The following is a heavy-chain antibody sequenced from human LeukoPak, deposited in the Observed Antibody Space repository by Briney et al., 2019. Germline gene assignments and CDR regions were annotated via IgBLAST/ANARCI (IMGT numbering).Heavy chain of an antibody. D-gene: IGHD3/OR15-3a*01. CDR3: ARQTGSGLFILP. Sequence: SETLSLTCAVYGGSFSGYYWSWIRQPPGKGLEWIGEINHSGSTTYNPHLKSRVTISVDTSKNQFSLKLSSVTAADTAVYYCARQTGSGLFILPGGQGTLVTVSS. CDR2: INHSGST. CDR1: GGSFSGYY. J-gene: IGHJ4*02. V-gene: IGHV4-34*01.